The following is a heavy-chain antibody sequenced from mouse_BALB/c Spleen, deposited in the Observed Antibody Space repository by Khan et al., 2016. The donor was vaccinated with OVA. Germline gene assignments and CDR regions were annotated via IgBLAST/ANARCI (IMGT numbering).Heavy chain of an antibody. CDR3: ARSWAMDY. CDR2: ISSLAYSI. V-gene: IGHV5-15*02. J-gene: IGHJ4*01. CDR1: GFTFSDYG. Sequence: EVQLLETGGGLVQPGGSRKLSCAASGFTFSDYGLAWVRQAPGKGPEWVAFISSLAYSIYYADTVTGRFTFSRENAKNTLYLEMSSLRAEDTAMYYCARSWAMDYWGQGTSVTVSS.